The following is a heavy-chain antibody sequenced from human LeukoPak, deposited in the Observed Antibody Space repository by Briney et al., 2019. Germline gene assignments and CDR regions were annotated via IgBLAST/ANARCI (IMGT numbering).Heavy chain of an antibody. CDR2: ISVSGDST. Sequence: GGSLRLSCGASGFTFSSYDMSWVRQAPGKGLEWVSTISVSGDSTYYTDSVKGRFTISRDNSKNTLYLQMNSLRAEDTAVYFCARGKYCSSTSCYFMDYWFDPWGQGTLVTVSS. D-gene: IGHD2-2*01. V-gene: IGHV3-23*01. CDR1: GFTFSSYD. J-gene: IGHJ5*02. CDR3: ARGKYCSSTSCYFMDYWFDP.